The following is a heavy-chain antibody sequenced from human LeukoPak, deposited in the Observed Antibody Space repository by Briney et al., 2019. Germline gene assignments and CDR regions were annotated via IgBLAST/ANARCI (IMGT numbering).Heavy chain of an antibody. V-gene: IGHV3-21*01. CDR2: ISSSSSYI. Sequence: GGSLRLSCAASGFTVSSYSMNWVRQAPGKGLEWGSSISSSSSYIYYADSVKGRFTISRDNAKNSLYLQMNSLRAEDTAVYYCARIRRDGYNVPDYWGQGTLVTVSS. J-gene: IGHJ4*02. D-gene: IGHD5-24*01. CDR1: GFTVSSYS. CDR3: ARIRRDGYNVPDY.